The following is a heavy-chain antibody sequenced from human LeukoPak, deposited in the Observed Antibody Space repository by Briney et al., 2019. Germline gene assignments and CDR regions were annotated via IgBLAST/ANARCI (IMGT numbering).Heavy chain of an antibody. D-gene: IGHD3-10*01. CDR3: ARDRSGSYPNWFDP. Sequence: GGSLRLSCAASGFTFSSYGMSWVRQAPGKGLEWVSAITGNGANTFYADSVKGRFTISRDNSKNTMFLQMNSLRAEDTALYYCARDRSGSYPNWFDPWGQGTLVTVSS. CDR2: ITGNGANT. V-gene: IGHV3-23*01. CDR1: GFTFSSYG. J-gene: IGHJ5*02.